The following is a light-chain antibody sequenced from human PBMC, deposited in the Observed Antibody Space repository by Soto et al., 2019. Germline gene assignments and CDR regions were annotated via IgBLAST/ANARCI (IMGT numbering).Light chain of an antibody. CDR3: QQYNNWWT. CDR1: QSVSSY. V-gene: IGKV3-15*01. J-gene: IGKJ1*01. CDR2: GAS. Sequence: EIMLTQSPSTLSLSPGERATLSCRASQSVSSYLAWYQQKPGQAPRLLIYGASTRATGIPARLSGSGSGTEFTLTINSLQSEDFAVYYCQQYNNWWTFGQGTKVDIK.